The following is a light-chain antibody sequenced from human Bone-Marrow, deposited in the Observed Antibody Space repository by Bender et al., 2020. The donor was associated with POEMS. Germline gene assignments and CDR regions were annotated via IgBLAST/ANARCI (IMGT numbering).Light chain of an antibody. CDR3: ASYTRSDTWV. CDR1: SSDVGGYNY. V-gene: IGLV2-8*01. Sequence: QSALTQPPSASGSPGQSVTISCTGTSSDVGGYNYVSWYQQYPGKAPKLMTYEVSKRPSGVPDRFSGSKSGNTASLSISGLEAEDEADYYCASYTRSDTWVFGGGTKLTVL. CDR2: EVS. J-gene: IGLJ3*02.